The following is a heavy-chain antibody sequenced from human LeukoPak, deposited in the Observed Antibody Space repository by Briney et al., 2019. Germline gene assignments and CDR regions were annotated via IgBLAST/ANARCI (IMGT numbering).Heavy chain of an antibody. CDR3: AGEMSWPGYLDY. CDR2: ICYSGST. Sequence: SETLSLTCTVSGGSISSYYWSWIRQPPGKGLAWIRYICYSGSTNYNPSLKSRVTISVDTSKIQFSLKLSSVTAADTALYYCAGEMSWPGYLDYWVQGTLVTVSS. D-gene: IGHD5-12*01. CDR1: GGSISSYY. V-gene: IGHV4-59*01. J-gene: IGHJ4*02.